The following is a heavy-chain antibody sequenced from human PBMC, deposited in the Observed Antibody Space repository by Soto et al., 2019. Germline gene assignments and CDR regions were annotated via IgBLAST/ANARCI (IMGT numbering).Heavy chain of an antibody. Sequence: PSETLSLTCTVSGGSISSGGYDWSWIRQHPGKGLEWIGYIYYSGSTYYNPSLKSRVTISVDTSKNQFSLKLSSVTAADTAVYYCARVPPYYGDYYFDYWGQGTLVTVSS. CDR2: IYYSGST. D-gene: IGHD4-17*01. CDR3: ARVPPYYGDYYFDY. J-gene: IGHJ4*02. CDR1: GGSISSGGYD. V-gene: IGHV4-31*03.